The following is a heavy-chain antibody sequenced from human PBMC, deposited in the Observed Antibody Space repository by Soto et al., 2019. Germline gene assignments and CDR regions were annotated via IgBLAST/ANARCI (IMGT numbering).Heavy chain of an antibody. CDR2: IYYSGST. CDR1: GGSISSGGYY. Sequence: QVQLQESGPGLVKPSQTLSLTCTVSGGSISSGGYYWSWIRQHPGRGLEWIGYIYYSGSTYYNPXLRSRVIMSVXXSXNXXSLKLSSVTAADTAVYFCASLVTSPPGVAAALFDPWGQGTLVTVSS. J-gene: IGHJ5*02. D-gene: IGHD6-13*01. V-gene: IGHV4-31*03. CDR3: ASLVTSPPGVAAALFDP.